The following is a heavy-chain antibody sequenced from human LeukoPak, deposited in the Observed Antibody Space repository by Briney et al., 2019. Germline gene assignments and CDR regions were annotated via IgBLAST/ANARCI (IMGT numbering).Heavy chain of an antibody. CDR3: ARDHGDYDILTGYSSYGMDV. CDR2: IYSGGST. D-gene: IGHD3-9*01. J-gene: IGHJ6*02. Sequence: PGGSLRLSCAASGFIVSNSYMSWVRQAPGKGLEWVSVIYSGGSTYYADSVKGRFTISRDSSKNTVYLQMNSLRAEDTAVYYCARDHGDYDILTGYSSYGMDVWGQGTTVTVSS. CDR1: GFIVSNSY. V-gene: IGHV3-53*01.